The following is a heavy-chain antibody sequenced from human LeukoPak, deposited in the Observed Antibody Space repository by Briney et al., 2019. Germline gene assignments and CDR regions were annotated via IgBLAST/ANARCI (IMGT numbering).Heavy chain of an antibody. V-gene: IGHV1-69*04. Sequence: SVKVPCKASGGTFSSYAISWVRQAPGQGLEWMGRIIPILGIANYAQKFQGRVTITADKSTSTAYMELSSLRSEDTAVYYCASGWELNFDYWGQGTLVTVSS. CDR3: ASGWELNFDY. D-gene: IGHD1-26*01. CDR1: GGTFSSYA. CDR2: IIPILGIA. J-gene: IGHJ4*02.